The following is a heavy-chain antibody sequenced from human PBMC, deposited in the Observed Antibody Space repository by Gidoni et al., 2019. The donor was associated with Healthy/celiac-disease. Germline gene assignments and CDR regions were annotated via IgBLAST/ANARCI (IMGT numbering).Heavy chain of an antibody. J-gene: IGHJ4*02. CDR2: ISAYNGNT. V-gene: IGHV1-18*01. CDR1: GYTFTSYG. CDR3: ASITQLGYCSGGSCYVVDY. D-gene: IGHD2-15*01. Sequence: QVQLVQSGAEVKTPGASVKVSCKDSGYTFTSYGISWVRQAPGQGLEWMGWISAYNGNTNYAQKLQGRVTMTTDTSTSTAYMELRSLRSDDTAVYYCASITQLGYCSGGSCYVVDYWGQGTLVTVSS.